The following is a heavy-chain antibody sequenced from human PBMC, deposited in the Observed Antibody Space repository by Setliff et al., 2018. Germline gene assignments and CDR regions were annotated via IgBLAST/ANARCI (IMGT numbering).Heavy chain of an antibody. CDR3: ARVRQSPYNWFDI. Sequence: PGGSLRLSCAASGFTFSILWMAWVRQAPGRGLEWVANINQDGSAQYYVDSVKGRFTISRDNAKNSLYLQLDSLRAEDTAVYYCARVRQSPYNWFDIWGQGTLVTVPQ. CDR2: INQDGSAQ. CDR1: GFTFSILW. V-gene: IGHV3-7*03. J-gene: IGHJ5*02.